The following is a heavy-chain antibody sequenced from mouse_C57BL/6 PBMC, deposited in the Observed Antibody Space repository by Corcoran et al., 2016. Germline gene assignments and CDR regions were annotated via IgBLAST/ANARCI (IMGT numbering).Heavy chain of an antibody. Sequence: QVQLKQSGAELVRPGASVKLSCKASGYTFPDYYINWVKQRPGQGLEWIARIYPGSGNTYYNEKFKGKATLTAEKSSSTAYMQLSSLTSEDSAVYFCARGVYYGSSSFDYWGQGTTLTVSS. J-gene: IGHJ2*01. CDR1: GYTFPDYY. CDR3: ARGVYYGSSSFDY. V-gene: IGHV1-76*01. D-gene: IGHD1-1*01. CDR2: IYPGSGNT.